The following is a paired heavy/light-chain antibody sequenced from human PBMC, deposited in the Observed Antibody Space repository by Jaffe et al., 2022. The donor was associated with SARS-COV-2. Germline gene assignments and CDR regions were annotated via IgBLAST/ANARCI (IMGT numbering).Heavy chain of an antibody. CDR1: GYTFTGFY. J-gene: IGHJ4*02. V-gene: IGHV1-2*02. Sequence: HVQLVQSGAEVKKPGASVKVSCKASGYTFTGFYMHWVRQAPGQGLEWMGWINPNSGGTNYARKFQGRVTMTRDTSITTAYMELSRLTSDDTAVYYCAKDLDPLIVGVIAATPGDYWGQGTLVTVSS. CDR2: INPNSGGT. D-gene: IGHD2-15*01. CDR3: AKDLDPLIVGVIAATPGDY.
Light chain of an antibody. CDR2: LGS. J-gene: IGKJ5*01. V-gene: IGKV2-28*01. CDR3: MQPLQTPIT. CDR1: QSLLHSNGYNY. Sequence: DIVMTQSPLSLPVTPGEPASISCRSSQSLLHSNGYNYLDWYLQKPGQSPQLLIYLGSNRASGVPDRFSGSGSGTDFTLKISRVEAEDVGVYYCMQPLQTPITFGQGTRLEIK.